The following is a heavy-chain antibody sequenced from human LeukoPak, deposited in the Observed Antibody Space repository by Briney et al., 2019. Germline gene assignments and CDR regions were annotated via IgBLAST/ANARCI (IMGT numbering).Heavy chain of an antibody. CDR1: GFTFTDYY. CDR3: ARYCPTSCNAGDTFDI. Sequence: GSVKVSCKASGFTFTDYYLHWVRRAPGQGLGCIGWLNPNSGGTNFAQNFQSTVTMTTDTSITTAYMEWSTLTSADTAASYCARYCPTSCNAGDTFDIWGQGTVVTVSS. CDR2: LNPNSGGT. J-gene: IGHJ3*02. V-gene: IGHV1-2*02. D-gene: IGHD2/OR15-2a*01.